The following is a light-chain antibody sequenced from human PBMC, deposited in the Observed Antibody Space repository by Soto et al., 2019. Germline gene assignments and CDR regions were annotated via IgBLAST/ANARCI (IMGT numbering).Light chain of an antibody. CDR1: QSVSSD. CDR2: GAS. CDR3: HQYNSCPLT. Sequence: EIVMTQSPATLSVSPGERATLSCRASQSVSSDLAWYQQKPGQAPRHLIYGASTRATGIPARFSGSGSGTEFTLTISSLQSEDFAVYYCHQYNSCPLTCGGGTKVEIK. J-gene: IGKJ4*01. V-gene: IGKV3-15*01.